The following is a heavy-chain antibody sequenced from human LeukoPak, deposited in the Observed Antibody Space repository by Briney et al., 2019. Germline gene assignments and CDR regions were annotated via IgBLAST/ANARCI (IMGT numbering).Heavy chain of an antibody. V-gene: IGHV3-21*01. D-gene: IGHD2-2*01. CDR1: GFTFSSYS. Sequence: GGSLRLSCAASGFTFSSYSMNWVRQAPGKGLEWVSSISSSSSYIYYADSVKGRFTISRDNAKNSLYLQMNSLRAEDTAVYYCARVVPAARGAFDIWGQGTMVTVSS. J-gene: IGHJ3*02. CDR3: ARVVPAARGAFDI. CDR2: ISSSSSYI.